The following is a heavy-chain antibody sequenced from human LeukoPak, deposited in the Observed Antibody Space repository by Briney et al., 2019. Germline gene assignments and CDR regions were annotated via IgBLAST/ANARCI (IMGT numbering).Heavy chain of an antibody. D-gene: IGHD7-27*01. CDR1: GFTFNNYW. V-gene: IGHV3-7*01. J-gene: IGHJ5*01. CDR3: AREPGRHQFDS. Sequence: GGSLRLSCAASGFTFNNYWMSWVRQAPGKGLEWVANINEEGYGNNYVDSMKGRFTISRDNAKNSLNLEMNSLRVDDTAVYYCAREPGRHQFDSWGQGILVTVSS. CDR2: INEEGYGN.